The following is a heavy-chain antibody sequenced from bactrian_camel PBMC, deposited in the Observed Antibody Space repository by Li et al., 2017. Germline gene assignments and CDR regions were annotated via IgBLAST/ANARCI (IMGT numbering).Heavy chain of an antibody. CDR2: IDSDGST. Sequence: LVESGGGSVQAGGSLRLSCAASGYTSDRSTCMAWFRQVPGKEREGVARIDSDGSTTYADSVKGRFTISKDNTKNAVYLQMNNLTPEDTAVYYCQPYAAVYDHWGQGTQVTVS. CDR1: GYTSDRSTC. J-gene: IGHJ4*01. D-gene: IGHD1*01. CDR3: QPYAAVYDH. V-gene: IGHV3S53*01.